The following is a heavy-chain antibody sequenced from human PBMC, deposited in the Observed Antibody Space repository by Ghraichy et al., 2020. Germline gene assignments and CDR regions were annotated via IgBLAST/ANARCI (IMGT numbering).Heavy chain of an antibody. CDR2: IYYSGST. V-gene: IGHV4-59*08. CDR3: ARHQGIAAASR. D-gene: IGHD6-13*01. CDR1: GGSISSYY. J-gene: IGHJ4*02. Sequence: ETLSLTCTVSGGSISSYYWSWIRQPPGKGLEWIGYIYYSGSTNYNPSLKSRVTISVDTSKNQFSLKLSSVTAADTAVYYCARHQGIAAASRWGQGTLVTVSS.